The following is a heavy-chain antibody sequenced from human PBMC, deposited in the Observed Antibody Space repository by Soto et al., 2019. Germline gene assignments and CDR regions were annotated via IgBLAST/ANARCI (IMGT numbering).Heavy chain of an antibody. J-gene: IGHJ5*02. Sequence: PSETLSLTCTVSGGSISSYYWSWTRQPPGKGLEWIGYIYYSGSTNYNPSLKSRVTISVDTSKNQFSLKLSSVTAADTAVYYCARGEIDFWSGYYLTPRNWFDPWGQGTLVTVSS. V-gene: IGHV4-59*01. CDR1: GGSISSYY. CDR2: IYYSGST. CDR3: ARGEIDFWSGYYLTPRNWFDP. D-gene: IGHD3-3*01.